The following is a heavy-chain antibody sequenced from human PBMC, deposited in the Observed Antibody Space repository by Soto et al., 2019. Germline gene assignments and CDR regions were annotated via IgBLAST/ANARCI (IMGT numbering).Heavy chain of an antibody. J-gene: IGHJ3*02. CDR3: ARDRVGLDSSSWNAFDI. CDR2: ISSSSSYI. CDR1: GFTFSSYS. V-gene: IGHV3-21*01. D-gene: IGHD6-13*01. Sequence: GGSLRLSCAASGFTFSSYSMNWVRQAPGKGLEWVSSISSSSSYIYYADSVKGRFTISRDNAKNSLYLQMNSLRAEDTAVYYCARDRVGLDSSSWNAFDIWGQGTMVTVSS.